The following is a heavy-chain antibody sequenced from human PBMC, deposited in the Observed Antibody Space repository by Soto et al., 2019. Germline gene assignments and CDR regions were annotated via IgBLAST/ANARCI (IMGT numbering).Heavy chain of an antibody. J-gene: IGHJ1*01. CDR1: GGTFSSST. CDR3: ARVSLLVRGPHAEYFQH. CDR2: IIPILGIA. V-gene: IGHV1-69*02. Sequence: QVQLVQSGAEVKKPGSSVKVSCKASGGTFSSSTISWVRQSPGQGLEWMGRIIPILGIANYAQKFQVRVTITADKSTSTAYMELSSLRSEDTAVYYCARVSLLVRGPHAEYFQHWGQGTLVTVSS. D-gene: IGHD3-10*01.